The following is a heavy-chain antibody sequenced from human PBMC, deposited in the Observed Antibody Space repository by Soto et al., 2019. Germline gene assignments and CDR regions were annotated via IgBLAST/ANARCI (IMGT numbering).Heavy chain of an antibody. V-gene: IGHV4-59*08. D-gene: IGHD3-16*02. J-gene: IGHJ4*02. CDR2: IYYTGST. Sequence: QVQLQESGPGLVKPSETLSLTCIVSGGSISSYYWSWIRQPPGKGLEWIGYIYYTGSTKYNPSLESRVTLSVDTSKTQFSLRLTSVTAADTAVYYCASYDYVWGSYRLLHWGQGTLVTVSS. CDR1: GGSISSYY. CDR3: ASYDYVWGSYRLLH.